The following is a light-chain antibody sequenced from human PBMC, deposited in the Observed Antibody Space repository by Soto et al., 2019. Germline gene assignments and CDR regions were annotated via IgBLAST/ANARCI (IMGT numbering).Light chain of an antibody. Sequence: QSVLPQPPSASGTPGQRVTISCSGSSSNIGSNYVYWYQQLPGTAPKLLIYRNNQRPSGVPDRFSGSKSGTSASLAISGLRSEDEADYYCAAWDDSLSGRGVFGTGTKVTVL. V-gene: IGLV1-47*01. CDR1: SSNIGSNY. CDR3: AAWDDSLSGRGV. J-gene: IGLJ1*01. CDR2: RNN.